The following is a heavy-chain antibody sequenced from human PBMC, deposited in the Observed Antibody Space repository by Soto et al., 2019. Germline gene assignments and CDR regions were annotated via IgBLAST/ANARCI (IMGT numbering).Heavy chain of an antibody. V-gene: IGHV3-23*01. CDR1: GFTFSSYA. CDR2: ISGSGGST. J-gene: IGHJ6*02. CDR3: AKDRTIFGVVTYYYGMDV. Sequence: SGGSLRLSCAASGFTFSSYAMSWVRQAPGKGLEWVSAISGSGGSTYYADSVKGRFTISRDNSENTLYLQMNSLRAEDTAVYYCAKDRTIFGVVTYYYGMDVWGQGTTVTVSS. D-gene: IGHD3-3*01.